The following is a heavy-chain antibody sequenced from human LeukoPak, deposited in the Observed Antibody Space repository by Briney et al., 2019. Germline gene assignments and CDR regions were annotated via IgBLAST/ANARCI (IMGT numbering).Heavy chain of an antibody. V-gene: IGHV1-18*04. D-gene: IGHD4-17*01. Sequence: ASVKVSCKASGYTFTGYYMHWVRQAPGQELESMGWISAYNGNTNYAQKLQGRVTMTTDTSTSTAYMELRSLRSDDTAVYYCARDEMPDYGIDYWGQGTLVTVSS. J-gene: IGHJ4*02. CDR3: ARDEMPDYGIDY. CDR2: ISAYNGNT. CDR1: GYTFTGYY.